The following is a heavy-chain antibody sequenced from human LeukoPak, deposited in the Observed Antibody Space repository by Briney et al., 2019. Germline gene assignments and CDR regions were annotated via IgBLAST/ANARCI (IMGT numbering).Heavy chain of an antibody. CDR1: GGSFSGYY. V-gene: IGHV4-34*01. CDR3: AREGGRWFGESGFDY. J-gene: IGHJ4*02. CDR2: INHSGST. D-gene: IGHD3-10*01. Sequence: SETLSLTCAVYGGSFSGYYWSWIRQPPGKGLEWIGEINHSGSTNYNPSLKSRVTISVDTSKNQFSLKLSSVTAADTAVYYCAREGGRWFGESGFDYWGQGTLVTVSS.